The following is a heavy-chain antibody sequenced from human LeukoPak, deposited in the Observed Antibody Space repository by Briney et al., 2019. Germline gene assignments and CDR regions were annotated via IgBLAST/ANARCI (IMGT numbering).Heavy chain of an antibody. CDR3: AKDGGLWVSAHWGDS. CDR1: GFTFSSYT. D-gene: IGHD7-27*01. CDR2: ITTSDGHT. V-gene: IGHV3-23*01. Sequence: GGSLRLSCAASGFTFSSYTMSWVRQAPGKGLEWVSTITTSDGHTYYADSVKGRFTVSRDNSKNTLYLQMNSLRAEDTAVYYCAKDGGLWVSAHWGDSWGRGTLVTVSS. J-gene: IGHJ4*02.